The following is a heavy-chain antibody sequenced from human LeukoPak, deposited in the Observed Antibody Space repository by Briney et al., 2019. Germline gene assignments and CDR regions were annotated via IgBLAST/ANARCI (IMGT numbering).Heavy chain of an antibody. V-gene: IGHV3-23*01. CDR2: ISGSGGST. D-gene: IGHD1-26*01. CDR1: GFTFSSYA. J-gene: IGHJ4*02. CDR3: AKGSIGGSYFSGYFDY. Sequence: GGSLRLSCAASGFTFSSYAMSWVRQAPGKGLEWVSAISGSGGSTYYADSVKGRFTISRDNSKNTLYLQMNSLRAEDTAVYYCAKGSIGGSYFSGYFDYWGQGTLVTVSS.